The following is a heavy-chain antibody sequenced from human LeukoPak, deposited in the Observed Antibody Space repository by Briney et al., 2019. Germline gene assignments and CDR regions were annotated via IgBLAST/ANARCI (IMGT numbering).Heavy chain of an antibody. J-gene: IGHJ4*02. D-gene: IGHD4-11*01. V-gene: IGHV3-23*01. Sequence: PGGSLRLSCAASGFSFSSHAMSWVRQAPEKGLKLVSTISGTGTDTYYAASVKGRFTISRDSSKSTLHLQMNSLRAEDTAVYYCARGSNTFDYWSQGTLVTVSS. CDR2: ISGTGTDT. CDR1: GFSFSSHA. CDR3: ARGSNTFDY.